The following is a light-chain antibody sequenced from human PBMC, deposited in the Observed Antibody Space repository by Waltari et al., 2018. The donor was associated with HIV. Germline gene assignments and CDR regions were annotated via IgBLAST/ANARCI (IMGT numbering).Light chain of an antibody. CDR1: SSDVGGFDY. Sequence: QSALTQPPSASASPGQSVTVSCTGTSSDVGGFDYVSWYHQQPPKAPKLILYEVDRRPSVVPDRFSGSKAGNTASLTVSGLQPEDEGDYYCSSYKDANDVVFGGGTKLTVL. J-gene: IGLJ2*01. CDR3: SSYKDANDVV. CDR2: EVD. V-gene: IGLV2-8*01.